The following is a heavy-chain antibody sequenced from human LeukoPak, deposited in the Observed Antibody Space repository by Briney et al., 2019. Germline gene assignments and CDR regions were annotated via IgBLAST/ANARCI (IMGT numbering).Heavy chain of an antibody. CDR3: ARYVVYGSGKYYFDY. Sequence: SETLSLTCTVSGGSVSSTTYYWSWIRQPPGKGLQWIASINYSGSTYYNPSLKSRVTISVDTSENQFSLKLSSVTAADTAVYYCARYVVYGSGKYYFDYWGQGTLVTVSS. J-gene: IGHJ4*02. CDR2: INYSGST. V-gene: IGHV4-39*01. D-gene: IGHD3-10*01. CDR1: GGSVSSTTYY.